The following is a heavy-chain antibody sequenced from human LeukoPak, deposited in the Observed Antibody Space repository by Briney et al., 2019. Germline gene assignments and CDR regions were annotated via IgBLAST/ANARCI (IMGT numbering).Heavy chain of an antibody. V-gene: IGHV1-18*01. J-gene: IGHJ4*02. D-gene: IGHD2-21*02. CDR1: GYTFTNYG. CDR2: INAHNGNT. CDR3: VRGGLHCGGTDCYSTGLFDY. Sequence: ASVKVSCKAFGYTFTNYGINWVRQAPGQGLEWMGWINAHNGNTNYSRKFQGRVFMTTDTSTYTASMELRSLRSDDTAVYYCVRGGLHCGGTDCYSTGLFDYWGLGTLVIVSS.